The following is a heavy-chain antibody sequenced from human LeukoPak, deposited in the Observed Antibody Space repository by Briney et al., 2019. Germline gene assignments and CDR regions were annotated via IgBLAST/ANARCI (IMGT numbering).Heavy chain of an antibody. V-gene: IGHV4-59*01. CDR3: AKARDSNIWYPFDY. D-gene: IGHD6-13*01. CDR1: GGSISNNY. CDR2: IYYTGST. Sequence: PSETLSLTCTVSGGSISNNYWNWIRLPPGKGLEWIGYIYYTGSTHYNPSLKSRVTISLDTSKSQFSLKLTSVTAADTAVYYCAKARDSNIWYPFDYWGQGTPVTVSS. J-gene: IGHJ4*02.